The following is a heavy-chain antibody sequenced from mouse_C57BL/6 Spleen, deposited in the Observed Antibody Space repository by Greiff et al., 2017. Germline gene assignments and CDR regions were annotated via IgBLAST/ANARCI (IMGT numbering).Heavy chain of an antibody. J-gene: IGHJ4*01. D-gene: IGHD2-4*01. CDR2: IDPSDSRT. CDR3: AIYVDYDVRVDSMDY. CDR1: GYTFTSYW. V-gene: IGHV1-52*01. Sequence: QVQLQQPGAELVRPGSSVKLSCKASGYTFTSYWMNWVKQRPIQGLDWIGNIDPSDSRTHYNQKFKNKATLTVDKSTSTAYMQLSSLTSEDSSVYYCAIYVDYDVRVDSMDYWGQGTSGTVSS.